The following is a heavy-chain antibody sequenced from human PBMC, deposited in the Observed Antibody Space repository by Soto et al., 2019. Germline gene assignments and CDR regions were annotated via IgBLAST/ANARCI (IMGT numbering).Heavy chain of an antibody. Sequence: GASVKVSCKASGYTFTSYDINWVRQATGQGLEWMGWMNPNSGNTGYAQKFQGRVTMTRNTSISTAYMELSSLRSEDTAVYYCARGPQGYCTNGVCYTVYYFDYWGQGTLVTVSS. V-gene: IGHV1-8*01. CDR1: GYTFTSYD. CDR3: ARGPQGYCTNGVCYTVYYFDY. CDR2: MNPNSGNT. J-gene: IGHJ4*02. D-gene: IGHD2-8*01.